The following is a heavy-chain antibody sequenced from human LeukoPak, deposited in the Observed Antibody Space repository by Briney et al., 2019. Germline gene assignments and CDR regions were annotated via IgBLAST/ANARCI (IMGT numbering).Heavy chain of an antibody. J-gene: IGHJ4*02. CDR1: GGSISSYY. Sequence: SETLSLTCTVSGGSISSYYWSWIRQPPGKGLEWIGYIYYSGSTNYNPSLKSRVTISVDTSKNQFSLKLSSVTAADTAVYYCARDESSGYFDYWGQGTLVTVSS. CDR3: ARDESSGYFDY. D-gene: IGHD3-22*01. CDR2: IYYSGST. V-gene: IGHV4-59*01.